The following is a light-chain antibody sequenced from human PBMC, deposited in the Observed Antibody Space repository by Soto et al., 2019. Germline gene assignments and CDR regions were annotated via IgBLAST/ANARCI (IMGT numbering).Light chain of an antibody. Sequence: EIVLTQSQATLSLSPGERATLSCRASQSVSMYLAWYQQKPGQAPRLLLYDASNRATGIPARFSSSGSGTYFTLTISSLEPEDFAVYYCQQRSNWLITVGQGTRLEIK. J-gene: IGKJ5*01. CDR3: QQRSNWLIT. CDR2: DAS. V-gene: IGKV3-11*01. CDR1: QSVSMY.